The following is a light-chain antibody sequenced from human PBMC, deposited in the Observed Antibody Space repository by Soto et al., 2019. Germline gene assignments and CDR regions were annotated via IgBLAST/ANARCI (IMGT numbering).Light chain of an antibody. CDR2: WAS. Sequence: DIVMTQSPDSLAVSLGERATINCKSSQSVLYSSNNKNYLAWYQQKPGQPPKLLIYWASTRESGVPVRFSGSGSGTDFTLTISSLQAEDVAVYYCQQYYSFGTFGQGTKVEIK. CDR1: QSVLYSSNNKNY. V-gene: IGKV4-1*01. J-gene: IGKJ1*01. CDR3: QQYYSFGT.